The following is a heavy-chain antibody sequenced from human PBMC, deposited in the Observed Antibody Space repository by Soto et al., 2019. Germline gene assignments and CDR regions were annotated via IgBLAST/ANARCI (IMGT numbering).Heavy chain of an antibody. CDR2: ISSSGSTI. J-gene: IGHJ4*02. CDR3: ARVERGITIFGVVIPPFDY. CDR1: GGSISSGGYY. V-gene: IGHV3-11*01. D-gene: IGHD3-3*01. Sequence: LSLTCTVSGGSISSGGYYWSWIRQAPGKGLEWVSYISSSGSTIYYADSVKGRFTISRDNAKNSLYLQMNSLRAEDTAVYYCARVERGITIFGVVIPPFDYWGQGTLVTVSS.